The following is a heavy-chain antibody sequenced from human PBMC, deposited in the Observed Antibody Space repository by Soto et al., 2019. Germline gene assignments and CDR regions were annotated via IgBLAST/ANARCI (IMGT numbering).Heavy chain of an antibody. CDR1: GFTFSSYG. CDR3: AKIGVELRIYYYYYGMDV. CDR2: ISYDGSNK. D-gene: IGHD1-7*01. V-gene: IGHV3-30*18. J-gene: IGHJ6*02. Sequence: QVQLVESGGGVVQPGRSLRLSCAASGFTFSSYGMHWVRKAPGKGLEWVAVISYDGSNKYYADSVKGRFTISRDNSKNTLYLQMNSLRAEDTAVYYCAKIGVELRIYYYYYGMDVWGQGTTVTVSS.